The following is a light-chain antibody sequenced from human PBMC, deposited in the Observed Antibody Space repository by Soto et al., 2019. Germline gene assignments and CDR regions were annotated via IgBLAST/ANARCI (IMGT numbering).Light chain of an antibody. V-gene: IGKV3-20*01. CDR3: QQYGTAPAT. J-gene: IGKJ4*01. CDR2: GAS. CDR1: QSVSSNY. Sequence: EIVLTQSPGTLSLSPGERATLSCRASQSVSSNYLAWYQQKPGQAPRLLIYGASSRATGIPDRFSGSGSGTDFTLTISILEPEDLAVYYCQQYGTAPATFGGGTKVEIK.